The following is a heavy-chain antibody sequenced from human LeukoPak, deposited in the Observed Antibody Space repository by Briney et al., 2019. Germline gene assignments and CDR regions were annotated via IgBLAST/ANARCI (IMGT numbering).Heavy chain of an antibody. CDR2: INPSGGNT. Sequence: ASVKVSCKASGYTFTSYYMHWVRQAPGQGLEWMGIINPSGGNTGYAQKFQGRVTMTRDTSTTTVFMEVSSLRSEDTAVYYCARHLRYDYGEYEDNFDSWGQGTLVTVSS. V-gene: IGHV1-46*01. CDR1: GYTFTSYY. D-gene: IGHD4-17*01. CDR3: ARHLRYDYGEYEDNFDS. J-gene: IGHJ4*02.